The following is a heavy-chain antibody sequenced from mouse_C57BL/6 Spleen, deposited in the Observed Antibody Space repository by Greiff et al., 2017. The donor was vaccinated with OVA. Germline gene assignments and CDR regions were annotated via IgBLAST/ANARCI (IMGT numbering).Heavy chain of an antibody. D-gene: IGHD2-3*01. CDR3: ADGGTWFAY. J-gene: IGHJ3*01. CDR2: IYPGDGDT. V-gene: IGHV1-82*01. Sequence: QVQLQQSGPELVKPGASVKISCKASGYAFSSSWMNWVKQRPGKGLEWIGRIYPGDGDTNYNGKFKGKATLTADKSSSTAYMQLSSLTSEDSAVYFCADGGTWFAYWGQGTLVTVSA. CDR1: GYAFSSSW.